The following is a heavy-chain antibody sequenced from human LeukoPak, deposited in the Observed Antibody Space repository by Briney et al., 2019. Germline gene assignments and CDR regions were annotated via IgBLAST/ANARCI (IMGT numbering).Heavy chain of an antibody. D-gene: IGHD3-10*01. J-gene: IGHJ4*02. CDR3: ARGPMVGGDKAPPPYFDY. Sequence: GASVKVSCKASGYTFTSYAMHWVRQAPGQRLEWMGWINAGNGNTKYSQKFQGRVTITRDTSASTAYMELSSLRSEDTAVYYCARGPMVGGDKAPPPYFDYWGQGTLVTVSS. CDR2: INAGNGNT. V-gene: IGHV1-3*01. CDR1: GYTFTSYA.